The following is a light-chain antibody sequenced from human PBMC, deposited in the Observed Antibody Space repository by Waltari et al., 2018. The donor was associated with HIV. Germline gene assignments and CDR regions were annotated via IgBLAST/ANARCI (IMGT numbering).Light chain of an antibody. CDR1: SSNVGSYDL. CDR2: EVT. Sequence: QSALTQPASVSGSPGQSITISCTGTSSNVGSYDLVSWYQQHPGEAPNLIIYEVTKRPSGVSNRFSGSKSGNTASLTISGLQAEDEADYYCCSCPRSGIRYVFGTGTKVTVL. V-gene: IGLV2-23*02. J-gene: IGLJ1*01. CDR3: CSCPRSGIRYV.